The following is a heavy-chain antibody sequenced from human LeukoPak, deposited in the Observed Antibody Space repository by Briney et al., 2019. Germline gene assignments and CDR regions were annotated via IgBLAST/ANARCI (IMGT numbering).Heavy chain of an antibody. V-gene: IGHV1-69*05. CDR3: AKEMATIWAFDY. J-gene: IGHJ4*02. CDR1: GGTFSSYA. CDR2: IIPIFGTA. D-gene: IGHD5-24*01. Sequence: GSSVKVSCKASGGTFSSYAISWVRQAPGQGLEWMGGIIPIFGTANYAQKFQGRVTITTDESTSTAYVELSSLRSEDTAVYYCAKEMATIWAFDYWGQGTLVTVSS.